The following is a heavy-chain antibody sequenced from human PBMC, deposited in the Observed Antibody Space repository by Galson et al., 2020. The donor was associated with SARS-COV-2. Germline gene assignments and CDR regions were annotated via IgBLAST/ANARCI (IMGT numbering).Heavy chain of an antibody. CDR1: GYTFANYD. CDR3: ARASKHYNFLTGYLNYYYYYMDV. J-gene: IGHJ6*03. CDR2: MNPKSGNT. Sequence: DSVKVSCKASGYTFANYDVNWVRQATGQGLEWMGWMNPKSGNTGYAQRFQGRVTITRDTSISTAYLELSSLRSEDTAVYYCARASKHYNFLTGYLNYYYYYMDVWGTGTTVTISS. D-gene: IGHD3-9*01. V-gene: IGHV1-8*03.